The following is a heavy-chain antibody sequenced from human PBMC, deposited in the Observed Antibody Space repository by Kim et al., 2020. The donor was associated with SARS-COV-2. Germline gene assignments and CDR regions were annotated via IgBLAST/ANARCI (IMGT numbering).Heavy chain of an antibody. CDR1: GFTFSSYG. J-gene: IGHJ6*02. CDR3: AKEDSSGYYYYYYGMDV. V-gene: IGHV3-30*18. Sequence: GGSLRLSCAASGFTFSSYGMHWVRQAPGKGLEWVAAISYDGSNKYYADSVKGRFTISRDNSKNTLYLQMNSLRAEDMAVYYCAKEDSSGYYYYYYGMDVWGQGTTVTVSS. CDR2: ISYDGSNK. D-gene: IGHD3-22*01.